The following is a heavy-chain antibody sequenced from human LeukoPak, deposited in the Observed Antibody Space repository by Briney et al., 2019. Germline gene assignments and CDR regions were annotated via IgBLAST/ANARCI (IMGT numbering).Heavy chain of an antibody. CDR3: ARESDGMDV. CDR2: IPGSGGST. CDR1: GFTFSDYT. V-gene: IGHV3-23*01. Sequence: QPGGSLRLSCAASGFTFSDYTLTWARQAPGKGLEWVSAIPGSGGSTYYADSVKGRFTISRDNAKNSLYLQMNSLRAEDTAVYYCARESDGMDVWGQGTTVTVSS. J-gene: IGHJ6*02.